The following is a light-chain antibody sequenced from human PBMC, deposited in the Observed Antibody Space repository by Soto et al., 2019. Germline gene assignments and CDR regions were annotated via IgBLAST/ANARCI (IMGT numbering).Light chain of an antibody. J-gene: IGLJ1*01. V-gene: IGLV1-40*01. CDR2: GNS. CDR3: QSYDRSLSGYV. Sequence: QSVLTQPPSVSGAPGQRVTSSCTWSSSNIGAGYDVHWYQQLPGTAHKLLIYGNSNRPSGVPDRFSGSKSGTSASLAITGLQAEDEADYYCQSYDRSLSGYVFGTGTKVTVL. CDR1: SSNIGAGYD.